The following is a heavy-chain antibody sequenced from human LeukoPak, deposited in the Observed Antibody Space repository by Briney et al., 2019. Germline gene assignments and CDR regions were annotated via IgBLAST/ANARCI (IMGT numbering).Heavy chain of an antibody. Sequence: GGSLRLSCAASGFTFDDYAMHWVRQAPGKGLEWVSLISGDGGSTYYADSVKGRFTISRDNSKNSLYLQMNSLRTEDTALYYCAKGHYDYVWGSYRPQYYSDYWGQGTLVTVCS. CDR1: GFTFDDYA. CDR3: AKGHYDYVWGSYRPQYYSDY. V-gene: IGHV3-43*02. D-gene: IGHD3-16*02. CDR2: ISGDGGST. J-gene: IGHJ4*02.